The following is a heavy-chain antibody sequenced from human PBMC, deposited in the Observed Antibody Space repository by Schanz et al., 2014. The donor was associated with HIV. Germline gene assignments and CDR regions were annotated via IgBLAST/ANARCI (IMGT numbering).Heavy chain of an antibody. CDR1: GFTFSSYG. J-gene: IGHJ6*02. Sequence: QVQLVESGGGVVQPGRSLRLSCAASGFTFSSYGMHWVRQAPGKGLEWVAVISYDGSNKYYADSVKGRFSISRDKSKNTLYLQMNSLRAEDTAVYYCARGEAITSYYHYYGMDVWGQGTTVTVSS. D-gene: IGHD1-20*01. CDR2: ISYDGSNK. CDR3: ARGEAITSYYHYYGMDV. V-gene: IGHV3-30*03.